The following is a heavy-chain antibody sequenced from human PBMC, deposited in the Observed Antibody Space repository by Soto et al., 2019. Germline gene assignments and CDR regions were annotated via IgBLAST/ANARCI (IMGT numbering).Heavy chain of an antibody. CDR2: IYYGGST. CDR1: GGDVTSSRYY. J-gene: IGHJ5*02. Sequence: SETLSLTCTVSGGDVTSSRYYWAWIRQTPGKGLEWIATIYYGGSTYYSASLKSRVTISVDTSKNQFSLKMTSVTAADTAVYYCARGTTVVTRWFDPWGQGTLVTVSS. V-gene: IGHV4-39*07. CDR3: ARGTTVVTRWFDP. D-gene: IGHD4-17*01.